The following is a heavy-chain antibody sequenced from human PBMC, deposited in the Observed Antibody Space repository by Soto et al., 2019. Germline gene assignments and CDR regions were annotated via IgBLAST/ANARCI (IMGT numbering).Heavy chain of an antibody. D-gene: IGHD4-4*01. CDR2: ISGSGGST. CDR1: GFTFSSYA. CDR3: AKSVDDYSNELSPFDY. Sequence: GGSLRLSCAASGFTFSSYAMSWVRQAPGKGLEWVSAISGSGGSTYYADSVKGRFTISRDNSKNTLYLQMSSLRAEDTAVYYCAKSVDDYSNELSPFDYWGQGTLVTVSS. V-gene: IGHV3-23*01. J-gene: IGHJ4*02.